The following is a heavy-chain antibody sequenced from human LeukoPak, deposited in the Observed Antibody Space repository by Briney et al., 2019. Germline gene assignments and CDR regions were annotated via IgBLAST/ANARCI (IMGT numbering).Heavy chain of an antibody. V-gene: IGHV1-58*01. CDR2: IVVGSGNT. Sequence: TSVKVSCKASGFTFTSSAVQWVRQARGQRLEWIGWIVVGSGNTNYAQKFQERVTITRDMSTSTAYMELSSLRSEDTAVYYCAAGYCSSTSCRAYYYYYMDIWGKGTTVTVSS. CDR1: GFTFTSSA. CDR3: AAGYCSSTSCRAYYYYYMDI. D-gene: IGHD2-2*01. J-gene: IGHJ6*03.